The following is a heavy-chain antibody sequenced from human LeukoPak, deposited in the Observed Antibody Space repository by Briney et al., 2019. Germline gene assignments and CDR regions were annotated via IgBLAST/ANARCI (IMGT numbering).Heavy chain of an antibody. CDR2: IYPGDSDT. Sequence: KPGESLKISCQCSGYSFSSYWIGWVRQLPGKGLEWMGIIYPGDSDTRYSPSFQGQVTISADKSITTAYLQWSSLKASDTAMYYCVRGYCSISTCRRLDYWGQGTLVTVSS. CDR3: VRGYCSISTCRRLDY. D-gene: IGHD2-2*01. CDR1: GYSFSSYW. V-gene: IGHV5-51*01. J-gene: IGHJ4*02.